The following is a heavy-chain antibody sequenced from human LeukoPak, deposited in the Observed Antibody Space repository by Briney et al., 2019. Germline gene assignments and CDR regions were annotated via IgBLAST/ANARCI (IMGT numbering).Heavy chain of an antibody. D-gene: IGHD6-13*01. Sequence: SETLSLTYTVSGGSISSYYWNWIRQPPGKGLEWIGYIYYSGSTNYNPSLKSRVTISVDTSKNQFSLKLSSVTAADTAVYYCATGRWGSSWYRGFDPWGQGTLVTVSS. J-gene: IGHJ5*02. V-gene: IGHV4-59*08. CDR3: ATGRWGSSWYRGFDP. CDR2: IYYSGST. CDR1: GGSISSYY.